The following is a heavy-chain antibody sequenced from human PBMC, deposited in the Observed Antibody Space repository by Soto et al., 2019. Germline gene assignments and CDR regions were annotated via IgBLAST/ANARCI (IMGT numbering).Heavy chain of an antibody. J-gene: IGHJ6*02. CDR1: GGTFSSYA. D-gene: IGHD3-9*01. Sequence: SVKVSCKASGGTFSSYAISWVRQAPGQGLEWIGGIIPIFGTANYAQKFQGRVTITADESTSTAYMELSSLRSEDTAVYYCARSHDILTGSTDYYYYVMDVWGQGTTVTVSS. CDR3: ARSHDILTGSTDYYYYVMDV. CDR2: IIPIFGTA. V-gene: IGHV1-69*13.